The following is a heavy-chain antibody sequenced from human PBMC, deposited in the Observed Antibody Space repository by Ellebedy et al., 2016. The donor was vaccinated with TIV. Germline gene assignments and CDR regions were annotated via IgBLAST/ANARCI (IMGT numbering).Heavy chain of an antibody. J-gene: IGHJ4*02. CDR2: IYPGDSDT. CDR1: GYSFPSYW. CDR3: AGLQMSNYGDD. Sequence: GESLKISCKGSGYSFPSYWIRWVRQLPGKGLEWMGIIYPGDSDTRYSPSFQGQVTISADKSISTAYLQWSSLKASDTAIYYCAGLQMSNYGDDWGQGTLVTVSS. V-gene: IGHV5-51*01. D-gene: IGHD4-11*01.